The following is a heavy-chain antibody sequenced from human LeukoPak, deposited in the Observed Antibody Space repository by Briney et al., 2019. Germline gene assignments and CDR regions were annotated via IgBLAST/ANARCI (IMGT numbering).Heavy chain of an antibody. J-gene: IGHJ4*02. D-gene: IGHD3-22*01. V-gene: IGHV3-11*01. Sequence: GGSLRLSCAASGFTFSDYYMTWIRQAPGKGLEWVAYISSSGSTIYYADSVKGRFTISRDNAKNSLYLQMNSLRAEDTAVYYCARDKGYYDSSGSIDYWGQGTLVTVSS. CDR3: ARDKGYYDSSGSIDY. CDR2: ISSSGSTI. CDR1: GFTFSDYY.